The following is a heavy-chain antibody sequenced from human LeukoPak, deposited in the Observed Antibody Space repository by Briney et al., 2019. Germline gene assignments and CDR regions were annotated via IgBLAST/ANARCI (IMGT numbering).Heavy chain of an antibody. CDR1: GGSISSSSYY. J-gene: IGHJ4*02. CDR2: IYYSGGT. D-gene: IGHD6-13*01. CDR3: ARFKDDSSSWYRGYFDY. Sequence: PSETLSLTCTVSGGSISSSSYYWGWIRQPPGKGLEWIGSIYYSGGTYYNPSLKSRVTISVDTSKNQFSLKLSSVTAADTAVYYCARFKDDSSSWYRGYFDYWGQGTLVTVSS. V-gene: IGHV4-39*07.